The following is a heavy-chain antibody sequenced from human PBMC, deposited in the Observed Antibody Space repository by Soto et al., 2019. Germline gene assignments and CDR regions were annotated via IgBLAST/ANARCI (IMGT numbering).Heavy chain of an antibody. Sequence: EVLLVESGGGLVQPGGSLKLSCEASGFVFKDSSIHWVRQASGKGLEWVGRIRDRAYNYATAYAASVKGRFTISRDDSNNKAYLQMDSLKTEDTAIYYCTRLISAAQDYWGQGALVPVSS. D-gene: IGHD3-10*01. J-gene: IGHJ4*02. CDR3: TRLISAAQDY. CDR2: IRDRAYNYAT. CDR1: GFVFKDSS. V-gene: IGHV3-73*01.